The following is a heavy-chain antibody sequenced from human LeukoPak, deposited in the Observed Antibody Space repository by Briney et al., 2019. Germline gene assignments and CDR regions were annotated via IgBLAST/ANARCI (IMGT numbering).Heavy chain of an antibody. V-gene: IGHV3-23*01. CDR2: ISGSGGST. D-gene: IGHD6-19*01. Sequence: GGSLRLSYAASGFTFSRYAMSWVRQAPGKGLDWVSAISGSGGSTYYADSVKGRFTISRDNSKNTLYLQMNSLRAEDTAVYYCAKDPVGGIAVPGDAFDIWGQGTMVTVSS. CDR3: AKDPVGGIAVPGDAFDI. CDR1: GFTFSRYA. J-gene: IGHJ3*02.